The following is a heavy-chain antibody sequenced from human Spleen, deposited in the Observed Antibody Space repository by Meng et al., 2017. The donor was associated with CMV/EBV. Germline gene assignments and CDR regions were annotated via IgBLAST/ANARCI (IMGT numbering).Heavy chain of an antibody. CDR3: ARTNYDFWSVYGMDV. Sequence: GESLKISCVASGFSFSSYAMDWVRRAPGKGLVWVSRIKSDGSSIIYADSVKGRFAISRDDAKNALYLQMNSLRAEDTAVYYCARTNYDFWSVYGMDVWGQGTTVTVSS. CDR2: IKSDGSSI. J-gene: IGHJ6*02. D-gene: IGHD3-3*01. CDR1: GFSFSSYA. V-gene: IGHV3-74*01.